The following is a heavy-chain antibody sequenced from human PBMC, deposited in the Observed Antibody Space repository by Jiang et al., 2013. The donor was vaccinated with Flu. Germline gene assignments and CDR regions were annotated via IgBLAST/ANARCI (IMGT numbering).Heavy chain of an antibody. CDR2: PGGST. J-gene: IGHJ4*02. CDR3: ARAPTTRASS. V-gene: IGHV4-34*01. D-gene: IGHD4-17*01. Sequence: PGGSTNYNPSLKSRVTISADTSKKHFSLKLTSVTAADTAVYYCARAPTTRASSWGQGTLVTVSS.